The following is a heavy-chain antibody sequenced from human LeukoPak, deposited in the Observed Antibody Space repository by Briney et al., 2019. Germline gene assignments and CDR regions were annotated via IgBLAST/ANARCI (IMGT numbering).Heavy chain of an antibody. CDR1: GGSFSGYY. CDR2: INHSGST. D-gene: IGHD2-15*01. Sequence: SETLSLTCAVYGGSFSGYYWSWIRQPPGKGLEWIGEINHSGSTNYNPSLKSRVTISVDTSKNQFSLKLSSVTAADTAVYYCARGPDCSGGSCYSVGVRYYYYYMDVWGKGTTVTVPS. J-gene: IGHJ6*03. CDR3: ARGPDCSGGSCYSVGVRYYYYYMDV. V-gene: IGHV4-34*01.